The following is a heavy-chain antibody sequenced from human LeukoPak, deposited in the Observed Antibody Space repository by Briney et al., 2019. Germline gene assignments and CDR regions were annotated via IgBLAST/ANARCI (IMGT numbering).Heavy chain of an antibody. CDR2: INSDGRST. CDR3: VRDRAVSPFPPDAFDM. J-gene: IGHJ3*02. V-gene: IGHV3-74*01. CDR1: GFTFSNYW. Sequence: PGGSLRLSCAASGFTFSNYWMHWVRQAPGKGLVWVSRINSDGRSTKYADSVKGRFTISRDNAKNTLYLQRNSLSAEDTAVYYCVRDRAVSPFPPDAFDMWGQGTMVTVAS. D-gene: IGHD4-17*01.